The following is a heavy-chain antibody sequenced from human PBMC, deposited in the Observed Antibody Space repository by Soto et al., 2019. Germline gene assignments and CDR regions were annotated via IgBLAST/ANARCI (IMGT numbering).Heavy chain of an antibody. J-gene: IGHJ5*02. D-gene: IGHD6-6*01. CDR3: ARDPQLYSNWIHP. Sequence: SETLSLTCTVSGGSISSGGYYWSWIRQHPGKGLEWIGYIYYSGSTYYNPSLKSRVTISVDTSKNQFSLKLSSVTAADTAVYYWARDPQLYSNWIHPRGQGTLVTVSS. CDR1: GGSISSGGYY. V-gene: IGHV4-31*03. CDR2: IYYSGST.